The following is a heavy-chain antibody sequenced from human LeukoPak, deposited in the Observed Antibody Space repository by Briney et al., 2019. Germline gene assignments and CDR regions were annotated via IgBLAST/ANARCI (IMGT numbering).Heavy chain of an antibody. CDR1: GYTFTSYY. CDR3: ARAGVVVVPAARTAMARRGFGY. V-gene: IGHV1-46*01. J-gene: IGHJ4*02. Sequence: ASVKVSCKASGYTFTSYYMHWVRQAPGQGLEWMGIINPSGGSTSYAQKFQGRVTMTRDTSTSTVYMELSSLRSEDTAVYYCARAGVVVVPAARTAMARRGFGYWGQGTLVTVSS. CDR2: INPSGGST. D-gene: IGHD2-2*01.